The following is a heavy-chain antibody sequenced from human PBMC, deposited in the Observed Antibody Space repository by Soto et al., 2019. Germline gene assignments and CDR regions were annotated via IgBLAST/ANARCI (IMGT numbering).Heavy chain of an antibody. J-gene: IGHJ4*02. CDR1: GFTVTDYA. CDR2: ISGGGDTT. Sequence: PGGSLRLSCVASGFTVTDYAMSWVRQAPGKGLEWVSTISGGGDTTYYADSAKGRFTISRDNAKNTLYVQMNSLRAEDTAVYYCAKVTGARDYLPFDYWGQGTQVTVSS. V-gene: IGHV3-23*01. CDR3: AKVTGARDYLPFDY. D-gene: IGHD2-8*02.